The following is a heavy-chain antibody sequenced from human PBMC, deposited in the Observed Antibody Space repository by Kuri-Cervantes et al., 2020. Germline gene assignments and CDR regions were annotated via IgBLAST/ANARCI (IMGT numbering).Heavy chain of an antibody. D-gene: IGHD2-21*01. Sequence: ASVKVSCKVSGYTLTELSMHWVRQAPGKGLEWMGGFDPEDGETIYAQKFQGRLILTRDTSASTDYMELSSLRSEDTAVYYCARERFIDWVDLDAFDIWGQGTVVTVSS. J-gene: IGHJ3*02. CDR3: ARERFIDWVDLDAFDI. V-gene: IGHV1-24*01. CDR2: FDPEDGET. CDR1: GYTLTELS.